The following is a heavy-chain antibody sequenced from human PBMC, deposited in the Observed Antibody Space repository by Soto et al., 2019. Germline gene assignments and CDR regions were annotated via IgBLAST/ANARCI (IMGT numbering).Heavy chain of an antibody. Sequence: SETLSLTCTVSGGSITSNYWTWIRQPAGKPLEWIGRMYTSGTTDYNPSLKSRVTVSIDTSKNQFSLRLTSVTAADTAVYYCARERAAPSWIDPWGQGILVTVSS. CDR1: GGSITSNY. V-gene: IGHV4-4*07. J-gene: IGHJ5*02. D-gene: IGHD6-6*01. CDR3: ARERAAPSWIDP. CDR2: MYTSGTT.